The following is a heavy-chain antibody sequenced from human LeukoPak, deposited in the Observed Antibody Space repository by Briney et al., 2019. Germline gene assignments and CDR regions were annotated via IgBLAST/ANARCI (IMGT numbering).Heavy chain of an antibody. CDR2: ISAYNGNI. V-gene: IGHV1-18*01. Sequence: GASVKVSCKASGYTFTSYGISWVRQAPGQGLEWMGWISAYNGNINYAQKLQGRVTMTTDTSTSTAYMELRSLRSDDTAVYYCARDTLNINYYDSSGTLDYWGQGTLVTVSS. CDR1: GYTFTSYG. J-gene: IGHJ4*02. D-gene: IGHD3-22*01. CDR3: ARDTLNINYYDSSGTLDY.